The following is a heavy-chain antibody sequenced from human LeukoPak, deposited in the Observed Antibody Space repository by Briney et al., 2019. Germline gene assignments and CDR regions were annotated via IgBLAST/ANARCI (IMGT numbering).Heavy chain of an antibody. Sequence: GGSLRLSCAASGFTFNNYAMSWVRQAPGKGLEWFSALTGRGDGTFYADSVKGRFTISRDNSKSTVYLQMDSLRVEDAAVYYCAKVETYAWSGTETRNFILDYWGQGTRVTVSS. CDR2: LTGRGDGT. CDR1: GFTFNNYA. V-gene: IGHV3-23*01. D-gene: IGHD2-2*01. J-gene: IGHJ4*02. CDR3: AKVETYAWSGTETRNFILDY.